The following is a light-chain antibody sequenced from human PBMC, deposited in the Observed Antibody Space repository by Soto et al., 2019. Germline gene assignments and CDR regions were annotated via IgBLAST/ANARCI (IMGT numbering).Light chain of an antibody. CDR2: AAS. CDR3: QQYNSYSWT. Sequence: IQMTQAPSTLSASVADRVTMTCRASQSISTWLDWYQQKPGKAPKLLIYAASSLESGVPSRFSGSGSGTEFTLTISSLQPDDFATYYCQQYNSYSWTFGQGTKVDIK. J-gene: IGKJ1*01. V-gene: IGKV1-5*01. CDR1: QSISTW.